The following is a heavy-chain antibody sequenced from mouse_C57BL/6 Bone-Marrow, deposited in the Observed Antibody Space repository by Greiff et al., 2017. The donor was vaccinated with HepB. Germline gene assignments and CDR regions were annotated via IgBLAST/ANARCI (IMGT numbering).Heavy chain of an antibody. CDR3: ARVRAPYDGYYERDAMDY. Sequence: VQLKESEGGLVQPGSSMKLSCTASGFTFSDYYMAWVRQVPEKGLEWVANINYDGSSTYYLDSLKSRFIISRDNAKNILYLQMSSLKSEDTATYYCARVRAPYDGYYERDAMDYWGQGTSVTVSS. CDR2: INYDGSST. J-gene: IGHJ4*01. D-gene: IGHD2-3*01. V-gene: IGHV5-16*01. CDR1: GFTFSDYY.